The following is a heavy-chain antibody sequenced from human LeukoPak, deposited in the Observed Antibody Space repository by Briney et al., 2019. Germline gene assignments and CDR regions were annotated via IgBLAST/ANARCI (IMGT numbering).Heavy chain of an antibody. CDR1: GDSINVYY. D-gene: IGHD5-12*01. V-gene: IGHV4-4*07. Sequence: SETLSLTCTVSGDSINVYYWSWIRQPAGKGLEWNGRISTTRSTYYNPSLKSRVTIAVETSKNQFSLKLSSVTAADKAVYYCARSCRILDIVATIRARLGGNGFDIWGQGTMVTVSS. CDR2: ISTTRST. J-gene: IGHJ3*02. CDR3: ARSCRILDIVATIRARLGGNGFDI.